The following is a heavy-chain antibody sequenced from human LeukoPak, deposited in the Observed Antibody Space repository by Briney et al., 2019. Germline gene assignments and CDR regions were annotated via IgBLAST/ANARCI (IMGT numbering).Heavy chain of an antibody. V-gene: IGHV4-34*01. D-gene: IGHD3-22*01. Sequence: SETLSLTCAVYGGSFSGYYWSWIRQPPGKGLEWIGEINHSGSTNYNPSLKSRVTISVDTSKNQFSLKLRSVTAADTAVYYCARGFYYYDSSVGYWGQGTLVTVSS. J-gene: IGHJ4*02. CDR2: INHSGST. CDR1: GGSFSGYY. CDR3: ARGFYYYDSSVGY.